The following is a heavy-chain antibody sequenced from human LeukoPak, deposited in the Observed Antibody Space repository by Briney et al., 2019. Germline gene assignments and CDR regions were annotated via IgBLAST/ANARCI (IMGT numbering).Heavy chain of an antibody. D-gene: IGHD2-15*01. J-gene: IGHJ4*03. V-gene: IGHV1-2*02. Sequence: ASVKVSCKASGYTFTGYYMHWVRQAPGQGLEWMGWINPNSGDTHYAQKFQGRVTMTRDTSINTAYMELSRLRSDDTAVYYCARDQAFVYCSGGTCYDDYWGQGTTVTVSS. CDR2: INPNSGDT. CDR3: ARDQAFVYCSGGTCYDDY. CDR1: GYTFTGYY.